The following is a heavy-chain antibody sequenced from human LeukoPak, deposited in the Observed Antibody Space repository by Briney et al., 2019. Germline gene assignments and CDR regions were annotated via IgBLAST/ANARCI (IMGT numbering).Heavy chain of an antibody. D-gene: IGHD4-11*01. Sequence: PSETLSLTCAVYGESFSGYYWSWIRQPPGKGLEWIGEINHSGSTNYNPSLKSRVTISVDTSKNQFSLKLSSVTAADTAVYYCARAWGGLQRTFDYWGQGTLVIVSS. CDR1: GESFSGYY. J-gene: IGHJ4*02. CDR2: INHSGST. CDR3: ARAWGGLQRTFDY. V-gene: IGHV4-34*01.